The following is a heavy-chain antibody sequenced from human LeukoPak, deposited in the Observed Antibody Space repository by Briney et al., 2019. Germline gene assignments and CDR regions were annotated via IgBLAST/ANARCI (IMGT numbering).Heavy chain of an antibody. CDR1: GLIFSDCW. CDR3: ARESGSYWDAFDI. V-gene: IGHV3-15*01. J-gene: IGHJ3*02. Sequence: GGSLRLSCAASGLIFSDCWMTWVRQAPGKGLEWVGRIKSEVDGATRDYAAPVRGRFTLSRDNAKNSLYVQMNSLRAEDTAVYYCARESGSYWDAFDIWGQGTMVTVSS. CDR2: IKSEVDGATR. D-gene: IGHD1-26*01.